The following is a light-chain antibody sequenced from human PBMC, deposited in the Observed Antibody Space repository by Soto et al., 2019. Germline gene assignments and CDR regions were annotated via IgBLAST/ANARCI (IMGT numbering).Light chain of an antibody. CDR3: QSADAGYVV. Sequence: SYELTQPPSVSVSPGQTARIICSGDALAKEYAYWYQQKPGQAPVMVIYKDSERPSGIPERFSGSSSGTTVTLTISGVQAEDEADYYCQSADAGYVVFGGGTKLTVL. J-gene: IGLJ2*01. CDR2: KDS. CDR1: ALAKEY. V-gene: IGLV3-25*02.